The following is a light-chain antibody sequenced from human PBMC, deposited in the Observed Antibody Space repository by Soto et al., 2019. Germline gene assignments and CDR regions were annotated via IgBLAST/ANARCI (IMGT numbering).Light chain of an antibody. V-gene: IGLV2-14*01. CDR2: EVS. CDR1: SSDVGAYNY. J-gene: IGLJ3*02. Sequence: QSALTQPASVSGSPGQSITISCTGTSSDVGAYNYVPWYQQHPGKAPKLMIYEVSNRPSGVSNRFSGSKSGNTASLTISGLQAEDEADYYCSSYTSGSTWVFGGGTKLTVL. CDR3: SSYTSGSTWV.